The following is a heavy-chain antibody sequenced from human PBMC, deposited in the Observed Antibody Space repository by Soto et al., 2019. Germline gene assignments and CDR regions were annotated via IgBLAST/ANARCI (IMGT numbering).Heavy chain of an antibody. CDR2: VSYDGSNK. Sequence: SLRLSCAAAGFTFSSYAMHWVRQAPGKGLEWVAVVSYDGSNKYYADSVKGRFTISRDNSKNTLYLQMNSLRAEDTAVYYCARDGAGTLYGMDVW. V-gene: IGHV3-30-3*01. J-gene: IGHJ6*01. D-gene: IGHD6-19*01. CDR1: GFTFSSYA. CDR3: ARDGAGTLYGMDV.